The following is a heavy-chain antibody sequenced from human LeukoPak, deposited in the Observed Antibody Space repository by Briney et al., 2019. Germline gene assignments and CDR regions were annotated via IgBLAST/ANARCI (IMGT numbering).Heavy chain of an antibody. CDR3: ARLGLYDSSGYYYV. CDR1: GGSISCSNW. Sequence: SQTLSLTFAVSGGSISCSNWWSWVRQPPGQGREWIGDIFHDGTTNFNPSLKSRLTISTDKSKNQFSLKLSSVTAADTAVYYCARLGLYDSSGYYYVWGQGTLVTVSS. V-gene: IGHV4-4*02. CDR2: IFHDGTT. D-gene: IGHD3-22*01. J-gene: IGHJ1*01.